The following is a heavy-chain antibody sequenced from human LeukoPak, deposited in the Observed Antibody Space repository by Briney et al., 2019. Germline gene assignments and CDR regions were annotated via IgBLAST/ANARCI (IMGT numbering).Heavy chain of an antibody. D-gene: IGHD6-13*01. CDR3: ARSPGAAGPLGY. V-gene: IGHV4-39*01. J-gene: IGHJ4*02. CDR2: IYYSGST. Sequence: KPSETLSLTCTVSGGSISSSSYYWGWIRQPPGKGLEWIGSIYYSGSTYYNPSLKSRVTISVDTSKNQFSLKLSSVTAADTAVYYCARSPGAAGPLGYWGQGTLVTVSS. CDR1: GGSISSSSYY.